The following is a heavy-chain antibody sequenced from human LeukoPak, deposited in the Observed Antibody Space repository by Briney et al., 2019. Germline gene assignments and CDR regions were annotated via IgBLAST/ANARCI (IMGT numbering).Heavy chain of an antibody. J-gene: IGHJ4*02. D-gene: IGHD4-17*01. V-gene: IGHV1-18*01. CDR3: ARVVISTVTYQNFYYFYY. CDR1: GYTFTSYG. CDR2: ISAYNGNT. Sequence: GASVKVSCKASGYTFTSYGISWVRQAPGQGLEGMGWISAYNGNTNYAQKLQGRVTMTTDTSKSTAYMELRSLRSDYTAVYYCARVVISTVTYQNFYYFYYWGQGTLVTVSS.